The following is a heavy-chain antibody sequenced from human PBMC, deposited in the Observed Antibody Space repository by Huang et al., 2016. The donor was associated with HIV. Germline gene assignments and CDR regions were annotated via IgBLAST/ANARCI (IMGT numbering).Heavy chain of an antibody. J-gene: IGHJ6*02. CDR3: ARVPTPSYYDPWNISPAHEDVYYYNMDV. CDR1: GESFNNYY. V-gene: IGHV4-34*02. CDR2: ITHSGSA. Sequence: QVQLQQWGAGVLKPSETLSLTCAVYGESFNNYYWSWVRQLPGRRREGIGEITHSGSAKYNPALKTRVTRSVDPSTKKFSLRLASVTAADTAVDYCARVPTPSYYDPWNISPAHEDVYYYNMDVWGQGTTVIVSS. D-gene: IGHD3-10*01.